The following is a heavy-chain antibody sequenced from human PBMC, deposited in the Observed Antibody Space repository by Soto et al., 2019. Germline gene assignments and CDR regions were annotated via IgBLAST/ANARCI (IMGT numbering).Heavy chain of an antibody. CDR3: ARDNGGGTFYPGD. V-gene: IGHV4-31*03. D-gene: IGHD2-15*01. CDR1: GGSISSGGYY. Sequence: QVQLQESGPGLMKTSQTLSLTCTVSGGSISSGGYYWSWIRQHPGKGLEWIGYIYYSGSTYYNPSLKSRIALAVDTSKNQFSLKVSSVTAADTAVYYCARDNGGGTFYPGDWGQGTLVTVSS. CDR2: IYYSGST. J-gene: IGHJ4*02.